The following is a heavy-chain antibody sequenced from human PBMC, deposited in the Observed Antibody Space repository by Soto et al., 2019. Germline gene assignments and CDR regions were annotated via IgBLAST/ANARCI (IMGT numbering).Heavy chain of an antibody. Sequence: QVQLVQSGAEVKKPGASGKVSCKASGYTFTSYDMNWVRQATGQGLEWMGWMNPNSGNTGYAQKFQGRVTMTRNSTTSTAYMELSSLISEDKAVYYGVRAKTSYGVDGWGQGTTVTVS. CDR3: VRAKTSYGVDG. CDR1: GYTFTSYD. J-gene: IGHJ6*02. CDR2: MNPNSGNT. V-gene: IGHV1-8*01.